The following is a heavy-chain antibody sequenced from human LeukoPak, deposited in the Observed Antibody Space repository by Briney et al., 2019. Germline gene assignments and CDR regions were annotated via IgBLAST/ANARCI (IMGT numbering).Heavy chain of an antibody. CDR3: AKGNSGYYGSGSYYLQ. J-gene: IGHJ4*02. V-gene: IGHV3-23*01. D-gene: IGHD3-10*01. Sequence: GGSLRLSCAASGFTFSSYAMSWVRQAPGKGLEWVSAISGSGGSTYYADSVKGRFTISRDNSKNTLYLQMNSLRAEDTAVYYCAKGNSGYYGSGSYYLQWGQGTLVTVSS. CDR2: ISGSGGST. CDR1: GFTFSSYA.